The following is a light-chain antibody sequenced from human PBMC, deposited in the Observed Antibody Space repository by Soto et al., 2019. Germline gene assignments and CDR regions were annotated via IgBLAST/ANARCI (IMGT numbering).Light chain of an antibody. CDR1: SSNIGAGYD. Sequence: QSVLTQPPSVSGAPGQRVTISCTGSSSNIGAGYDVHWYQQLPGTAPKLLIYGNSNRPSGVPDRFSGSTSGTSASLAITGLQAEDEADYYCQSYDSSLSGSVFGGGTQVTVL. J-gene: IGLJ3*02. CDR3: QSYDSSLSGSV. CDR2: GNS. V-gene: IGLV1-40*01.